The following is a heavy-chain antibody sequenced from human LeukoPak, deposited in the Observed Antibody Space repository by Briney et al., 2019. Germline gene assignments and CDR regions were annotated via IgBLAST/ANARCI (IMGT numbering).Heavy chain of an antibody. D-gene: IGHD6-19*01. Sequence: ASVKVSCKASGYTFTSYGISWVRQAPGQGLEWMGWINPNSGDTNYAQKFQGRVTMTRDTSISTAYMKLSRLTSDDTAVYYCARGGPSRGSGFYYFDYWGQGTLVTVSS. V-gene: IGHV1-2*02. J-gene: IGHJ4*02. CDR3: ARGGPSRGSGFYYFDY. CDR2: INPNSGDT. CDR1: GYTFTSYG.